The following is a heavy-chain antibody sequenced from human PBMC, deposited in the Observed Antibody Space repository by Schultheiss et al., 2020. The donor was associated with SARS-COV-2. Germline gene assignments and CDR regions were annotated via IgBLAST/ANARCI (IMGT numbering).Heavy chain of an antibody. V-gene: IGHV4-38-2*02. CDR1: GYSISSGYY. D-gene: IGHD6-19*01. CDR2: IYYSGST. CDR3: ARHRYSSSGWYGFYFDY. J-gene: IGHJ4*02. Sequence: SQTLSLTCTVSGYSISSGYYWGWIRQPAGKGLEWIGYIYYSGSTNYNPSLKSRVTISVDTSKNQFSLKLSSVTAADTAVYYCARHRYSSSGWYGFYFDYWGQGTLVTVSS.